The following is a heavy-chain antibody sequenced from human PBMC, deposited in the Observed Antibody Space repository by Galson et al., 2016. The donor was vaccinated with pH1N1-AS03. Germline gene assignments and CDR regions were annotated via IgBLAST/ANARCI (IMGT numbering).Heavy chain of an antibody. V-gene: IGHV2-5*02. J-gene: IGHJ4*02. CDR1: GLSLRASGVG. CDR3: ANTVFYTGYDSDYIGY. CDR2: IYWDGDK. D-gene: IGHD5-12*01. Sequence: PALVKPTQTLTLTCTFSGLSLRASGVGVGWIRQPPGKALEWLALIYWDGDKRYSPSLKSRLTITKDTSKNQVVLTMTKMDPVDTATYYCANTVFYTGYDSDYIGYCGQGMLVTVFS.